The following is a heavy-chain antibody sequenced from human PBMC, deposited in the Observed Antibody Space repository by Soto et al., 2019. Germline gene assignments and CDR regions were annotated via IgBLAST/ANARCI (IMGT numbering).Heavy chain of an antibody. J-gene: IGHJ5*02. D-gene: IGHD5-12*01. CDR3: ARGSEWLRSLWFDP. CDR2: IYHSGST. V-gene: IGHV4-4*02. Sequence: SETLSLTCAVSGGSISSSNWWSWVRQPPGKGLEWIGEIYHSGSTNYNPSLKSRVTISVDKSKNQFSLKLSSVTAADTAVYYCARGSEWLRSLWFDPWGQGTLVTVSS. CDR1: GGSISSSNW.